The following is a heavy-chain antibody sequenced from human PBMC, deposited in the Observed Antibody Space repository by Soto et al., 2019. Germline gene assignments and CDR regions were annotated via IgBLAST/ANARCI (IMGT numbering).Heavy chain of an antibody. J-gene: IGHJ4*02. CDR1: GYTFSNYW. CDR2: IYPRDSDT. V-gene: IGHV5-51*01. CDR3: VSHSGKIESYVGSSSFDY. D-gene: IGHD6-13*01. Sequence: GESLKISCEASGYTFSNYWIGWVRQMPGTGLEWMGIIYPRDSDTRYRPSFQDQVTMPVDKSIGTAYLQWSSLKASDTAMYYCVSHSGKIESYVGSSSFDYWGQGTLVTVSS.